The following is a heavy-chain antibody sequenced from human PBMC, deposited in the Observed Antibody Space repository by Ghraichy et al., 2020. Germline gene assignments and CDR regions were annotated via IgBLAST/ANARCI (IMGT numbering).Heavy chain of an antibody. Sequence: GGSLRLSCTASGFTVSSNYMSWVRQAPGKGLEWVSVIYSGGSTYYADSVKGRSTISRDNSKNTLYLQMNSLRAEDTAVYYCARGGSYYDAFDIWGQGTMVTVSS. J-gene: IGHJ3*02. D-gene: IGHD1-26*01. V-gene: IGHV3-53*01. CDR3: ARGGSYYDAFDI. CDR1: GFTVSSNY. CDR2: IYSGGST.